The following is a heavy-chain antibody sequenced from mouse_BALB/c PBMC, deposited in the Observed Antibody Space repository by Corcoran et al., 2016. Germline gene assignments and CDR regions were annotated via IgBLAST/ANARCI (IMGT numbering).Heavy chain of an antibody. CDR3: ASGGNYGWAY. V-gene: IGHV9-3-1*01. D-gene: IGHD2-1*01. CDR2: INTYTGEP. CDR1: GYTFTNYG. Sequence: QIQLVQSGPELKKPGETVKISCKASGYTFTNYGMNWVKQAPGKGLKWMGWINTYTGEPTYADDFKGRFAFSLETSASTAYLQINNLKNEDTATYFCASGGNYGWAYWGQGTLVTVSA. J-gene: IGHJ3*01.